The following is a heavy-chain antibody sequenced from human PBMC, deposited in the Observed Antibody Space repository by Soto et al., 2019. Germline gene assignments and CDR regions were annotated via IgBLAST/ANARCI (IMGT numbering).Heavy chain of an antibody. J-gene: IGHJ6*02. CDR1: GFTFSSYA. CDR2: ISFDGTNL. D-gene: IGHD5-12*01. CDR3: ARGLWLRIYYSYGMDV. Sequence: GGSLRLSCAASGFTFSSYAMHWVRQAPGKGLEWVAVISFDGTNLYYADSVKGRFTISRENSKNTLYLKMNSLGAEDTVFFYCARGLWLRIYYSYGMDVWGQGTTVTVSS. V-gene: IGHV3-30-3*01.